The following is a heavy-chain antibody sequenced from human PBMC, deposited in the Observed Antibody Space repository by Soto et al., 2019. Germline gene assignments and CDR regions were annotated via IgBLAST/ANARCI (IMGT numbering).Heavy chain of an antibody. CDR1: GFTFSSYW. Sequence: HPGGSLRLSCAASGFTFSSYWMSWVRQAPGKGLEWVANIKQDRSEKYYVDSVKGRFTISRDNAKNSLYLQMNSLRAEDTAVYYCARVLGTNHRPLDYWGQRTLVTVSS. CDR3: ARVLGTNHRPLDY. V-gene: IGHV3-7*02. D-gene: IGHD2-2*01. CDR2: IKQDRSEK. J-gene: IGHJ4*02.